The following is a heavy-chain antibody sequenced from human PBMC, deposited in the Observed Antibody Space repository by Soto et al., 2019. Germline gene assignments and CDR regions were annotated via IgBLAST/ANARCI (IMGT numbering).Heavy chain of an antibody. CDR2: ISWNSGRK. V-gene: IGHV3-9*01. D-gene: IGHD6-19*01. CDR1: SFTLDEYA. CDR3: ARDHLGIAAGDFDL. J-gene: IGHJ4*02. Sequence: EVHLVESGGALVQPGRSLRLSCTASSFTLDEYAMHWVRQAPGKGLEWVSSISWNSGRKVYADSVKGRFTVSRDNAKKSLFLQMNSLRADDTAVYYCARDHLGIAAGDFDLWGQGTLVTVSS.